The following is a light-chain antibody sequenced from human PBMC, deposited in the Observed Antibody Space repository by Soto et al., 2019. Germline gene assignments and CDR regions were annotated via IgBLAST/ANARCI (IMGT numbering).Light chain of an antibody. J-gene: IGKJ3*01. V-gene: IGKV3-20*01. CDR2: GVS. CDR3: QQYGSSPFT. Sequence: EIVLTQSPGTLSLSPGERATLSCRASQTITLNYLAEYQQKPGQAPRLLIYGVSTRATGIPDKFSGSGSGTDFTLTISRLEPEDFAVYYCQQYGSSPFTFGPGSKVDIK. CDR1: QTITLNY.